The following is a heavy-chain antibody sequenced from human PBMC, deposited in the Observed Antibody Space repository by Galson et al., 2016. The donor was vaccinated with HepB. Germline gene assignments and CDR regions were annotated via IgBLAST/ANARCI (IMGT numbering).Heavy chain of an antibody. CDR2: ISGSGGDT. CDR3: ARSLPTYYYHSGSYGPHDS. V-gene: IGHV3-23*01. CDR1: GFTFSSYA. J-gene: IGHJ5*01. D-gene: IGHD3-10*01. Sequence: SLRLSCAAPGFTFSSYAMSWVRQAPGKGLEWVSLISGSGGDTFYPDSVKGRFTISRDNSKNTLYLQMNSLRDEDTAIYYCARSLPTYYYHSGSYGPHDSWGQGTLVTVSP.